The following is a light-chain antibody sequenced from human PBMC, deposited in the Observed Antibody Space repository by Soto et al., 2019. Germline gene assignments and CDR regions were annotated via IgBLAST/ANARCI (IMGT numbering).Light chain of an antibody. CDR1: QSVDNW. CDR2: KAS. J-gene: IGKJ1*01. V-gene: IGKV1-5*03. Sequence: DIQMTQSPSTLPASVGDRVTITCRASQSVDNWLAWFQQKPGKAPKVLIHKASSLDSGGPSRFSGSGGGTESTLPITSLQPDDFATYYCQHYSASSPWTFGQGTKVEIK. CDR3: QHYSASSPWT.